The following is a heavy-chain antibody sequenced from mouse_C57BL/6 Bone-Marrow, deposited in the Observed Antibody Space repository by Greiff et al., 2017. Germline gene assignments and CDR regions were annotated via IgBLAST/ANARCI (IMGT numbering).Heavy chain of an antibody. CDR3: ARALHDSFDY. D-gene: IGHD2-4*01. CDR2: IYPRDGGT. V-gene: IGHV1-85*01. Sequence: QVQLQQSGPELVKPGASVKLSCKASGYTFTSYDINWVKQRPGQGLEWIGSIYPRDGGTNYNEKFKGKATLTVDTSSSTAYMELHSLTSEDAAVYVCARALHDSFDYWGQGTTVTVSS. J-gene: IGHJ4*01. CDR1: GYTFTSYD.